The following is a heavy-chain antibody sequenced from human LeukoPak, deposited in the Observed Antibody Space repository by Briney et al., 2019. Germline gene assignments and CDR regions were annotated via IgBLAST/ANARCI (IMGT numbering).Heavy chain of an antibody. Sequence: PSETLSLTCAVYGGSFSGYDWSWIRQPPGKGLEWIGEINHSGSTNYNPSLKSRVTISVDTSKNQFSLKLSSVTAADTAVYYCARSTRAGYTSSSWYLNYWGQGTLVTVSS. J-gene: IGHJ4*02. D-gene: IGHD6-13*01. CDR3: ARSTRAGYTSSSWYLNY. CDR1: GGSFSGYD. CDR2: INHSGST. V-gene: IGHV4-34*01.